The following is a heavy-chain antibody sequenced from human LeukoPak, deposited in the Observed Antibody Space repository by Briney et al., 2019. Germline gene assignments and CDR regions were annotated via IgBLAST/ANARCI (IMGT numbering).Heavy chain of an antibody. D-gene: IGHD3-22*01. Sequence: PGGSLRLSCAASGFTFSSYAMSWVRQPPGKGLEWVGSIYYSGTTYYNPSLKSRVTISVDTSKNQFSLKLGSVTAADTALYYCARKPGGSSYSYTFDYWGQGTLVTVSS. J-gene: IGHJ4*02. CDR1: GFTFSSYA. CDR3: ARKPGGSSYSYTFDY. V-gene: IGHV4-39*01. CDR2: IYYSGTT.